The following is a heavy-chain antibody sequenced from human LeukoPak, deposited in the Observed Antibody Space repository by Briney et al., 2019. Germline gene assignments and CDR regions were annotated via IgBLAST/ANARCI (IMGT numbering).Heavy chain of an antibody. CDR3: ARGLSPYYYYYMDV. J-gene: IGHJ6*03. V-gene: IGHV3-23*01. CDR1: GFTFSSYG. Sequence: PGGSLRLSCAASGFTFSSYGMSWVRRAPGKGLEWVSAISGSGGSTYYADSVKGRFTISRDNSKNTLYLQMNSLRAEDTAVYYCARGLSPYYYYYMDVWGKGTTVTVSS. CDR2: ISGSGGST.